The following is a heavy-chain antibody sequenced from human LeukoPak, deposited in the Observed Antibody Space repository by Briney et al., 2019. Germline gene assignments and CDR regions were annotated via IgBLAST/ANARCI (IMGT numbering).Heavy chain of an antibody. CDR2: INTNTGNP. CDR1: GYTFTSYA. V-gene: IGHV7-4-1*02. D-gene: IGHD2-15*01. J-gene: IGHJ3*02. Sequence: ASVKVSCKASGYTFTSYAMNWMRQAPGQGLEWMGWINTNTGNPTYAQGFTGRFVFSLDTSVSTAYLQISSLKAEDTAVYYCARGSGGSWYDAFDIWGQGTMVTVSS. CDR3: ARGSGGSWYDAFDI.